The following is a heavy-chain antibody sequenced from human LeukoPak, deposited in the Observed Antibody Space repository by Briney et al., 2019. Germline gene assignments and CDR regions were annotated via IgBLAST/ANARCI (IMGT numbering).Heavy chain of an antibody. CDR3: ARLDYYDSSGPPL. Sequence: KPSETLSLTCTVSGGSTSSSSYYWGWIRQPPGKGLEWIGNIYYTGRTYYNPSLKSRVTISVDTSKNQFSLKLSSVSAADTAVYYCARLDYYDSSGPPLWGQGTLVTVSS. D-gene: IGHD3-22*01. J-gene: IGHJ4*02. CDR1: GGSTSSSSYY. V-gene: IGHV4-39*01. CDR2: IYYTGRT.